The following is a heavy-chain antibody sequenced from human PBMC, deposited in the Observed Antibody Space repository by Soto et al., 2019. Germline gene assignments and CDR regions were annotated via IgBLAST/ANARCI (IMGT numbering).Heavy chain of an antibody. V-gene: IGHV3-11*06. CDR1: GFTFSDYH. CDR3: PRDENYSESIGYYGPWFDY. J-gene: IGHJ4*02. D-gene: IGHD3-22*01. CDR2: ISGSSSYT. Sequence: GGSLRLSCAASGFTFSDYHMSWIRQAPGKGLEWVSYISGSSSYTNSADPVRGRFTISRDNAKNSLYLQMNSLRAEDTAVYYCPRDENYSESIGYYGPWFDYWGQGTLVTVSS.